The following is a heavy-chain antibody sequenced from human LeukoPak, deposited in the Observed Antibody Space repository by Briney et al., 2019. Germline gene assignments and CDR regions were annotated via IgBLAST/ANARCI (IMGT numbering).Heavy chain of an antibody. D-gene: IGHD2-2*01. J-gene: IGHJ4*02. CDR1: GYTFTGYH. Sequence: ASVKVSCKASGYTFTGYHMHWVRQAPGQGLEWMGWINPNSGGTNYAQKFQGRVTMTRDTSISTAYMELSRLRSDDTAVYYCARDCSSTSCPGEGRDYWGQGTLVTVSS. CDR2: INPNSGGT. V-gene: IGHV1-2*02. CDR3: ARDCSSTSCPGEGRDY.